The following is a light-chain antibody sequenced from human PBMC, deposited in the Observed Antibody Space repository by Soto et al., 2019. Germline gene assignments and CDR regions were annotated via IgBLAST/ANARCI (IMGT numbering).Light chain of an antibody. V-gene: IGKV1-39*01. CDR2: AAF. Sequence: DIQMTQSPSSLSASLGDRVTITCRASQTVISYLNCYQQKPGKATNLLIHAAFKLKSGLASSFGSSRSETDFTITISRLQADDFANYYCQQHDTYWTFGQGTKVDIK. CDR3: QQHDTYWT. CDR1: QTVISY. J-gene: IGKJ1*01.